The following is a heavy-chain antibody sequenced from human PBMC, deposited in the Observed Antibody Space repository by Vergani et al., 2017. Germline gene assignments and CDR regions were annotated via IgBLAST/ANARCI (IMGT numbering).Heavy chain of an antibody. D-gene: IGHD1-26*01. CDR2: ISSSSSYI. CDR1: GFTFSSYS. CDR3: ARDRGSGSYRFDY. J-gene: IGHJ4*02. V-gene: IGHV3-21*01. Sequence: EVQLVESGGGLVKPGGSLRLSCAASGFTFSSYSMNWVRQAPGKGLEWVSSISSSSSYIYYADSVKGRFTNSRDNAKNSLYLQMNSLRAEDTAVYYCARDRGSGSYRFDYWGQGTLVTVSS.